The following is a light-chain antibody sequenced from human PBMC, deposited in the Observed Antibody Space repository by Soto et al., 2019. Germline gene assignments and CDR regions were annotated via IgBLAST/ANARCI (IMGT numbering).Light chain of an antibody. CDR2: GAS. CDR3: QPANSFALT. J-gene: IGKJ5*01. CDR1: QGISRW. Sequence: DIQMTQSPSFVSASVGDRVTITCRASQGISRWLAWYQQRPGKAPELLIYGASSLQSGVPSRFSGSGSGTDFTLTISSLQAEDFATYYCQPANSFALTFSPRTRQEIK. V-gene: IGKV1-12*01.